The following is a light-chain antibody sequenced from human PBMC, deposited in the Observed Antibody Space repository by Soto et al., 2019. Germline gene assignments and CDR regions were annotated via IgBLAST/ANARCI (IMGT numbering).Light chain of an antibody. Sequence: EIMMTQSPATLSVSPGERATLSCRASQSVSNNLAWYQQKPGQAPRLLIYYAFTRATGIPARFSGSGSGTEFTLTISSLQSEDFGLYYCQQDNNWPPITFGQGTRLEIK. V-gene: IGKV3-15*01. CDR2: YAF. CDR3: QQDNNWPPIT. J-gene: IGKJ5*01. CDR1: QSVSNN.